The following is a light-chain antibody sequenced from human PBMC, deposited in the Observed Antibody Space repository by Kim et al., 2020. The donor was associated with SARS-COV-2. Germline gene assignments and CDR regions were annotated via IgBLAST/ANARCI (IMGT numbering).Light chain of an antibody. V-gene: IGKV3-15*01. CDR2: GAS. CDR1: QSVSRN. J-gene: IGKJ1*01. CDR3: QEYNDWPPWT. Sequence: EIVMTQSPATLSVSPGERATLSCRASQSVSRNFAWYQQKPGQAPRLLIYGASTSAAGIPARFSGSGSGTAFTLTISSLQSEEFAVYYCQEYNDWPPWTFGQETKVEIK.